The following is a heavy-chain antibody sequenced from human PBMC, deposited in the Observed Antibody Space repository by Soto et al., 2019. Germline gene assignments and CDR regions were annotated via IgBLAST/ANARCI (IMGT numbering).Heavy chain of an antibody. Sequence: GGSLRLSCAASGFTFSSYAMSWVRQAPGKGLEWVSAISGSGGSTYYADSVKGRFTISRDNSKNTLYLQMNSLRAEDTAVYYCAKVRGYSSSYYVDYWGQGTLVTVSS. CDR3: AKVRGYSSSYYVDY. CDR1: GFTFSSYA. CDR2: ISGSGGST. J-gene: IGHJ4*02. V-gene: IGHV3-23*01. D-gene: IGHD6-13*01.